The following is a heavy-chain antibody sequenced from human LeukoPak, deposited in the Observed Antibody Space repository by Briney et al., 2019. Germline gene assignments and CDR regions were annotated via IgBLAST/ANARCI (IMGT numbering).Heavy chain of an antibody. CDR2: INDSGGST. D-gene: IGHD3-9*01. Sequence: HPGGSLRLSCAASGFTFSSYAMSWVRQAPGKGLEWVSAINDSGGSTYYADSVKGRFTISRDNSKNTLYLQMNSLRAEDTAVYYCARVLGYYDILTGYYTVSYFDYWGQGTLVTVSS. CDR3: ARVLGYYDILTGYYTVSYFDY. J-gene: IGHJ4*02. V-gene: IGHV3-23*01. CDR1: GFTFSSYA.